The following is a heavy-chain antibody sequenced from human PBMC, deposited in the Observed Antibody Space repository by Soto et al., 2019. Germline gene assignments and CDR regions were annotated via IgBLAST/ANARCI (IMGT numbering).Heavy chain of an antibody. CDR1: GASIITDNYF. CDR2: ISYSGRT. CDR3: ARRRASDYGGNHHPYYFYR. D-gene: IGHD4-17*01. Sequence: SETLSLTCTVSGASIITDNYFWVWIRQSPRRGLGLIGSISYSGRTYDDPSLQSRVTISIDASKNQFSLKLTSVTTADTAVYYCARRRASDYGGNHHPYYFYRWGQGALVTVSS. V-gene: IGHV4-39*01. J-gene: IGHJ4*02.